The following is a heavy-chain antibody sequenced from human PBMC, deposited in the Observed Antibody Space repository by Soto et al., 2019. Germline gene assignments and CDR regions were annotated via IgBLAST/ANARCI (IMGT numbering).Heavy chain of an antibody. V-gene: IGHV3-74*01. Sequence: GGSLRLSCAASGFTFSSYWMHWVRQAPGKGLVWVSRINSDGSSTSYADSVKGRFTISRDNAKNTLYLQMNSLRAEDTAVYYCARAELYYDFWSGYSYVDAFDIWGQGTMVTVSS. J-gene: IGHJ3*02. D-gene: IGHD3-3*01. CDR1: GFTFSSYW. CDR2: INSDGSST. CDR3: ARAELYYDFWSGYSYVDAFDI.